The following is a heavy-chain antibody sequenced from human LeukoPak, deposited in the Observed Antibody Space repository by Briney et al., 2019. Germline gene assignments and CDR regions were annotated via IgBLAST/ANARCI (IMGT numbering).Heavy chain of an antibody. CDR2: VRGSGSDT. CDR3: AREVFGSGYYLQYFQY. D-gene: IGHD3-22*01. Sequence: GGSLRLSCAASGFTFSTYAMTWVRQAPGKGLEWVSAVRGSGSDTYYADYVKGRFTISRDNSKNTLYLQMNSLRAEDTAVYYCAREVFGSGYYLQYFQYWGQGTLVTVSS. CDR1: GFTFSTYA. J-gene: IGHJ1*01. V-gene: IGHV3-23*01.